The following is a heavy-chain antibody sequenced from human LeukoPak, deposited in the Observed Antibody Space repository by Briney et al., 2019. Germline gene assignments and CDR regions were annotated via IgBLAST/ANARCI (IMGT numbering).Heavy chain of an antibody. CDR3: TRQQLSWPPDAFDI. CDR1: GFTFSTYG. CDR2: IRSKAYGGTT. D-gene: IGHD6-13*01. V-gene: IGHV3-49*04. J-gene: IGHJ3*02. Sequence: GGSLRLSCAASGFTFSTYGMHWVRQAPGKGLEWVGFIRSKAYGGTTEYAASVKGRFTISRDDSKSIAYLQMNSLKTEDTAVYYCTRQQLSWPPDAFDIWGQGTMVTVSS.